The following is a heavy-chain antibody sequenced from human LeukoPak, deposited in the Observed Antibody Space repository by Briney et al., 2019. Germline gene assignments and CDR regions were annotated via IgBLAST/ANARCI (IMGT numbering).Heavy chain of an antibody. CDR2: IWYDGSNK. Sequence: GGSLRLSCAASGFTFSSYGMHWVRQAPGKGLEWVAVIWYDGSNKYYADSVKGRFTISRDNSKNTLYLQMNSLKTEDTAVYYCTTDLGYSNYVGWFDPWGQGTLVTVSS. CDR3: TTDLGYSNYVGWFDP. D-gene: IGHD4-4*01. V-gene: IGHV3-33*01. J-gene: IGHJ5*02. CDR1: GFTFSSYG.